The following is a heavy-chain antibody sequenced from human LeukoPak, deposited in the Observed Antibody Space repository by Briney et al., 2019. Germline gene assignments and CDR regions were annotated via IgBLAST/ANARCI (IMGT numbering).Heavy chain of an antibody. CDR1: GFTFANYA. CDR2: IRGSGADT. Sequence: GGSLRLSCAASGFTFANYAMSWVRQAPGKGLEWVSSIRGSGADTYYADPAKGRFTISRDNSKNTLYLQMNSLRAEDTAVYYCAKGEDIVATGTFDYWGQGTLVTVSS. V-gene: IGHV3-23*01. D-gene: IGHD5-12*01. J-gene: IGHJ4*02. CDR3: AKGEDIVATGTFDY.